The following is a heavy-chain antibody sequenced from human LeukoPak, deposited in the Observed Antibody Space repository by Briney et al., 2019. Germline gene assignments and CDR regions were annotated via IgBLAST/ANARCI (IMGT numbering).Heavy chain of an antibody. CDR3: AKSQYCSSTSCYGPFDP. J-gene: IGHJ5*02. Sequence: GGSLRLSCAASGFTFSSYAMSWVRQAPGKGLEWVSGIRGGGGSTFYADSVKGRFTISRDNSKNTLYLQMNSLRAEDTAVYYCAKSQYCSSTSCYGPFDPWGQGTLVTVSS. CDR1: GFTFSSYA. D-gene: IGHD2-2*01. CDR2: IRGGGGST. V-gene: IGHV3-23*01.